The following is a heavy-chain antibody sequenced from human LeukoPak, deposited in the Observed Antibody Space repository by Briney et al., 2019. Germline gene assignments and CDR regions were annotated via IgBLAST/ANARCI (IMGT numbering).Heavy chain of an antibody. Sequence: ASVKVSCKASGYTFTGYYMHWVRQAPGQGLEWMGWINPNSGGTNYAQKFQGRVTITADESTSTAYMELSSLRSEDTAVYYCASLRRAGFSWGQGTMVTVSS. CDR1: GYTFTGYY. CDR2: INPNSGGT. J-gene: IGHJ3*01. D-gene: IGHD3-10*01. V-gene: IGHV1-2*02. CDR3: ASLRRAGFS.